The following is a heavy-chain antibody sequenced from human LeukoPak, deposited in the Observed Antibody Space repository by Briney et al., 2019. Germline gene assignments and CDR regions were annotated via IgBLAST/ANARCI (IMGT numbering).Heavy chain of an antibody. CDR1: GFTFSDYW. Sequence: GGALRLSCAASGFTFSDYWMHWVRQAPGKGLVGVSRIHRDGSSTTYADSVKGRFTISRDNDKNTLYLQMNSLRAEDTAMYYCARGTEGYTYGEFDYWGQGTLVTVSS. J-gene: IGHJ4*02. CDR3: ARGTEGYTYGEFDY. V-gene: IGHV3-74*01. CDR2: IHRDGSST. D-gene: IGHD5-18*01.